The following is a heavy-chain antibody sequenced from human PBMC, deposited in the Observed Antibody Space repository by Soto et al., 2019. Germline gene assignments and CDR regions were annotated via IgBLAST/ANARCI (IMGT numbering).Heavy chain of an antibody. Sequence: GASVKVSCKASGGTFSSYAISWVRQAPGQGLEWMGGIIPIFGTANYAQKFQGRVTITADESTSTAYMELSSLRSEDTAVYYCALDYDSSRYYYRPDASDIWGQGTMVTVSS. D-gene: IGHD3-22*01. J-gene: IGHJ3*02. V-gene: IGHV1-69*13. CDR1: GGTFSSYA. CDR2: IIPIFGTA. CDR3: ALDYDSSRYYYRPDASDI.